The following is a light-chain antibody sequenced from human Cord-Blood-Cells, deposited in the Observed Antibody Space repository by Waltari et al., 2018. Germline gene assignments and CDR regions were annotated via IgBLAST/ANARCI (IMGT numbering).Light chain of an antibody. Sequence: QSVLTQPPSASGTPGQRVTISCSGSSSNIGSNTVNWYQQLPGTPPKLLIYSNNQRPSGVPDRFSGSKSGTSASLAISRLQSEDEADYYCAAWDDSLNGWVFGGGTKLTVL. CDR2: SNN. CDR3: AAWDDSLNGWV. V-gene: IGLV1-44*01. CDR1: SSNIGSNT. J-gene: IGLJ3*02.